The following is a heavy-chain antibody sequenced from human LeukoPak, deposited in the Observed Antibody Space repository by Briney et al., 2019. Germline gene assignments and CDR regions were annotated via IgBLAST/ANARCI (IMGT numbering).Heavy chain of an antibody. CDR3: AKGDTTWELPHDY. CDR1: GFTFSSYG. J-gene: IGHJ4*02. D-gene: IGHD1-26*01. Sequence: PGGSLRLSCAASGFTFSSYGMHWVRQAPGKGLEWVAFIRYDGSNKYYADSVKGRVTISRDNSRNTLYLQMNSLRAEDTAVYYCAKGDTTWELPHDYWGQGTLVTVYS. V-gene: IGHV3-30*02. CDR2: IRYDGSNK.